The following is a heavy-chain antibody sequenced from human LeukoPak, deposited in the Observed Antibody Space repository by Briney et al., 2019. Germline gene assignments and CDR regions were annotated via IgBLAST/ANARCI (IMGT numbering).Heavy chain of an antibody. CDR1: GGSISSGSYY. CDR2: IYTSGST. CDR3: ARTAATAMAHVDY. J-gene: IGHJ4*02. V-gene: IGHV4-61*02. D-gene: IGHD5-18*01. Sequence: SETLSLTCTVSGGSISSGSYYWSWIRQPAGKGLEWIGRIYTSGSTNYNPSLKSRVTISVDTSKNQFSLKLSSVTAADTAVYYCARTAATAMAHVDYWGQGTLVTVS.